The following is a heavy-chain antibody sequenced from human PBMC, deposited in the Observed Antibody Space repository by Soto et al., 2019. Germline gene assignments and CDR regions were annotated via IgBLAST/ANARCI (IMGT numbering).Heavy chain of an antibody. CDR3: ARRLITIFGVVLTYGMDV. V-gene: IGHV4-34*01. CDR1: GGSFSGYY. Sequence: PSETLSLTCAVYGGSFSGYYWSWIRQPPGKGLEWIGEINHSGSTNYNPSLKSRVTISVDTSKNQFSLKLSSATAADTAVYYCARRLITIFGVVLTYGMDVWGQGTTVTVSS. CDR2: INHSGST. J-gene: IGHJ6*02. D-gene: IGHD3-3*01.